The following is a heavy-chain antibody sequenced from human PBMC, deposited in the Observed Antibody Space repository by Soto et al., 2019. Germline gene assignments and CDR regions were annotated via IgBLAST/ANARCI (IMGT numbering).Heavy chain of an antibody. Sequence: EVHLLESGGGVVQPGKSLKISCATSGFAFSDYPMTWVRQPPGQGLEWVSGISASGEKPHYADSVKGRFTSSRDNSKNTLSLPMISRRVADTGIYYCAKLEWLEFGGDYWGQGTLVTVSS. D-gene: IGHD6-19*01. J-gene: IGHJ4*02. CDR1: GFAFSDYP. CDR3: AKLEWLEFGGDY. V-gene: IGHV3-23*01. CDR2: ISASGEKP.